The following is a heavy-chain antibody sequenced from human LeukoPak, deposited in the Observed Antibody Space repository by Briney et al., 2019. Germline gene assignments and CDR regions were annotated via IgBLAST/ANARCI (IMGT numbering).Heavy chain of an antibody. CDR3: ARDHIVVVSRGMDV. J-gene: IGHJ6*02. CDR2: ISSSSSYI. D-gene: IGHD3-22*01. V-gene: IGHV3-21*01. Sequence: GGSLRLSCAASGFTFSSYSMNWVRQAPGKGLEWVSSISSSSSYIYYADSVKGRFTISRDNAKNSLYLQMNSLRAEDTAVYYSARDHIVVVSRGMDVWGQGTTVTVSS. CDR1: GFTFSSYS.